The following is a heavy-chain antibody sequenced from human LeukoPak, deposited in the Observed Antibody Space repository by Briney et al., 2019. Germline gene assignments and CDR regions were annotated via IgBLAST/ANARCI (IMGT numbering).Heavy chain of an antibody. CDR1: GFTFSSFG. J-gene: IGHJ6*03. V-gene: IGHV3-49*04. Sequence: PGGSLRLSCGASGFTFSSFGMHWVRQAPGKGLEWVGFIRSKAYGGTTEYAASVKGRFTISRDDSKSIAYLQMNSLKTEDTAVYYCTRDDILTGYYSYYYYMDVWGKGTTVTISS. D-gene: IGHD3-9*01. CDR2: IRSKAYGGTT. CDR3: TRDDILTGYYSYYYYMDV.